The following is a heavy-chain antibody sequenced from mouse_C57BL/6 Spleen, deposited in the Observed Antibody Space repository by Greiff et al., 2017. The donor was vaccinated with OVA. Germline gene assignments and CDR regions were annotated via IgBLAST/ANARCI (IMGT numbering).Heavy chain of an antibody. CDR3: ARYMNGYDGDWYFDV. V-gene: IGHV7-3*01. J-gene: IGHJ1*03. D-gene: IGHD2-2*01. Sequence: EVQVVESGGGLVQPGGSLSLSCAASGFTFTDYYMSWVRQPPGKALEWLGFIRNKANGYTTEYSASVKGRFTISRDNSQSILYLQMNALRAEDSATYYCARYMNGYDGDWYFDVWGTGTTVTVSS. CDR1: GFTFTDYY. CDR2: IRNKANGYTT.